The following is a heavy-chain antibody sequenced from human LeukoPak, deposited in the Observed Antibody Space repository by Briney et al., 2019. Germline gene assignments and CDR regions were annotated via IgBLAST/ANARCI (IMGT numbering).Heavy chain of an antibody. D-gene: IGHD3-16*01. J-gene: IGHJ4*02. CDR1: GGTFSSYA. V-gene: IGHV1-69*05. CDR2: IIPIFGTA. CDR3: ARGGPGWGSYSP. Sequence: ASVKVSCKASGGTFSSYAISWVRQAPGQGLEWMGRIIPIFGTANYAQKFQGRVTITTDESTSTAYMELSSLRSEDTAVYYCARGGPGWGSYSPWGQGTLVAVSS.